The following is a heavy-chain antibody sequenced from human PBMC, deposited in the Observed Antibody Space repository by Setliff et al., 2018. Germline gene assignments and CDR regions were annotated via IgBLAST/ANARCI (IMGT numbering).Heavy chain of an antibody. V-gene: IGHV3-7*04. D-gene: IGHD5-18*01. Sequence: ETLSLTCAVYGGSFSGYYWSWIRQPPGKGLEWVANIKQDGSETYYVDSVKGRFTISRDNPNNSLYLQMNNLRAEDTAVYYCARGGYSYGYWGHGTLVTVSS. J-gene: IGHJ4*01. CDR2: IKQDGSET. CDR3: ARGGYSYGY. CDR1: GGSFSGYY.